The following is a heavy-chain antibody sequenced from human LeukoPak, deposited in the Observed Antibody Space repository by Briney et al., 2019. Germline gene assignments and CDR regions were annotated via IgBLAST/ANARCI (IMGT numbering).Heavy chain of an antibody. CDR3: ARFSMVRGVNYYYGMDV. D-gene: IGHD3-10*01. CDR2: IDPSDSFT. J-gene: IGHJ6*04. V-gene: IGHV5-10-1*01. CDR1: GYSFANYW. Sequence: GESLRISCNGSGYSFANYWINWVRQMPGKGLEWMGRIDPSDSFTKYSPSFEGHVTITADKSISTAYLQWSSLKSSDTAMYYCARFSMVRGVNYYYGMDVWGKGTMVTVSS.